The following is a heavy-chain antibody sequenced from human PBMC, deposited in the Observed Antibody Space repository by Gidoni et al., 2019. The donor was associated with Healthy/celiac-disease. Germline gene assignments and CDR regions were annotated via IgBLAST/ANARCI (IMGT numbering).Heavy chain of an antibody. V-gene: IGHV2-70*01. D-gene: IGHD6-13*01. CDR1: GMC. Sequence: GMCVSWIRQPPGKALEWLALIDWDDDKYYSTSLKTRLTISKDTSKNQVVLTMTNMDPVDTATYYCARGGGSSWFFDYWGQGTLVTVSS. CDR3: ARGGGSSWFFDY. CDR2: IDWDDDK. J-gene: IGHJ4*02.